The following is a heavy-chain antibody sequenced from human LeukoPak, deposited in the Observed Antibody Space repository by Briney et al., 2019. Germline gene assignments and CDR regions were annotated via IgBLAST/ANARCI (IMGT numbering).Heavy chain of an antibody. D-gene: IGHD2-2*01. CDR3: ARGGPYCSSTSCYSTTDGFDY. V-gene: IGHV3-30-3*01. CDR2: ISYDESNK. J-gene: IGHJ4*02. CDR1: GFTFSNYA. Sequence: GGSLRLSCAASGFTFSNYAVHWVRQAPGKGLEWVAVISYDESNKYYADSVKGRFTISRDNSKNTLYVQMNSLRAVDTAVYYCARGGPYCSSTSCYSTTDGFDYWGQGTLVTVSS.